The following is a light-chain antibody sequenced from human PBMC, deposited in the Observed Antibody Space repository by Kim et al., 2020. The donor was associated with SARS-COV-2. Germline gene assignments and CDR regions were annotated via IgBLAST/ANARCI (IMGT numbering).Light chain of an antibody. CDR2: GAS. V-gene: IGKV3-15*01. CDR1: QFVSSS. J-gene: IGKJ5*01. Sequence: EVVVTQSPATLSVSPGERVTLSCRASQFVSSSLAWYQQKPGQAPRLLIYGASTRATGIPARFSGSGSGTEFTLTISSLQSEDFALYFCPQYNLWPPSPSGQGTRLEIK. CDR3: PQYNLWPPSP.